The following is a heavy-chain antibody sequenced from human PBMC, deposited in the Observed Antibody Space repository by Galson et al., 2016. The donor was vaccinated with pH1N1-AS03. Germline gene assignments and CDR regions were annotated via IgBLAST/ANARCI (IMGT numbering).Heavy chain of an antibody. V-gene: IGHV3-64*01. CDR3: ARGPVSYSNYWFPPPDY. CDR2: ISGNGVST. Sequence: SLNSPVQPLDSPFSSYAMYWVRQAPGKGLEYVSAISGNGVSTYYANSVKGRFTISRDNSKNTLYLQMGSLRAEDMAVYYCARGPVSYSNYWFPPPDYWGQGTLVTVSS. D-gene: IGHD6-13*01. J-gene: IGHJ4*02. CDR1: DSPFSSYA.